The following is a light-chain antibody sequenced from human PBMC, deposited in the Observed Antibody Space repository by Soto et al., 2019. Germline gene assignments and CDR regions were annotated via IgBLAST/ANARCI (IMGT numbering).Light chain of an antibody. V-gene: IGLV2-8*01. CDR2: EVS. Sequence: QSALTQPPSASGSPGQSVTISCTGTSSDVGGYNYVSWYQQHPGKAPKLMIYEVSKRPPGVPDRFSGSKSGNTASLTVSGLQAEDEADYYCSSYAASNNVGVFGTGTKLTVL. CDR3: SSYAASNNVGV. CDR1: SSDVGGYNY. J-gene: IGLJ1*01.